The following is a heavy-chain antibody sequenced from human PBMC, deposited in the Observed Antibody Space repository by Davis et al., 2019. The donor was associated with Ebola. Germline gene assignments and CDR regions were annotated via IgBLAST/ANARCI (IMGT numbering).Heavy chain of an antibody. Sequence: PSETLSLTCTVSGGSISSYYWSWIRQPPGKGLEWIGYIYYSGSTNYNPSLKSRVTISVDTSKNQFSLKLSSVTAADTAVYYCARDHWSGGDPCYWFDPWGQGTLVTVSS. V-gene: IGHV4-59*01. CDR3: ARDHWSGGDPCYWFDP. J-gene: IGHJ5*02. CDR2: IYYSGST. CDR1: GGSISSYY. D-gene: IGHD3-3*01.